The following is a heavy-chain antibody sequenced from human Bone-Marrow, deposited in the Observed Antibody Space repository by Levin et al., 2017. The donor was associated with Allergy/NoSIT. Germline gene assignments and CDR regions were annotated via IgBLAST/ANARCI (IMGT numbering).Heavy chain of an antibody. J-gene: IGHJ6*02. Sequence: KVSCTGSGYTFTDYWIAWVRQMPGKGLESMGIIYPGDSDTRYSPSFQGQVTISADTSINTAYLRWNSLKASDTAMYYCARGGYSYGLGYYFYALDVWGQGTTVTVSS. CDR2: IYPGDSDT. CDR1: GYTFTDYW. V-gene: IGHV5-51*01. CDR3: ARGGYSYGLGYYFYALDV. D-gene: IGHD5-18*01.